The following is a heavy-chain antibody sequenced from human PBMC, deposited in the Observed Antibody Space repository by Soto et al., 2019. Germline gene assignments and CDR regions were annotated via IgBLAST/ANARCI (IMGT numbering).Heavy chain of an antibody. Sequence: GGSLRLSCAASGFTFSSYSMNWVRQAPGKGLEWVSSISSSSSYIYYADSVKGRFTISRDNAKNSLYLQMNSLRAEDTAVYYCAREDEDIVVVPAAMIYYMDVWGKGTTVTVSS. V-gene: IGHV3-21*01. J-gene: IGHJ6*03. CDR3: AREDEDIVVVPAAMIYYMDV. CDR2: ISSSSSYI. CDR1: GFTFSSYS. D-gene: IGHD2-2*01.